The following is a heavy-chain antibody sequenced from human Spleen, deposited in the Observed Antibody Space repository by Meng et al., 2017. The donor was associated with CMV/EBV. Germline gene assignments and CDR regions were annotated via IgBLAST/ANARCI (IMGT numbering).Heavy chain of an antibody. CDR2: ISPSSSYI. Sequence: GESLKISCAASGFTFSNYAMHWVRQAPGKGLEWVSSISPSSSYIYYADSVKGRFTISRDNAKNSLYLQMNSLRAEDTAVYYCARVMWDTTSRLIDYWGQGTLVTVSS. D-gene: IGHD2-2*01. V-gene: IGHV3-21*01. CDR1: GFTFSNYA. CDR3: ARVMWDTTSRLIDY. J-gene: IGHJ4*02.